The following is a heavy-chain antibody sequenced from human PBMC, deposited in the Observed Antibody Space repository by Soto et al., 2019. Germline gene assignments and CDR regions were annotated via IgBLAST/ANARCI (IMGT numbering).Heavy chain of an antibody. Sequence: GGSLRLSCAVSGFTFSLFGMHWVRQAPGKWLEWVAFISYEGRNKYYADSVKGRFTISRDNSKNTLSLQMDSLRPEDTAVYYCAKGRDSTLLRWQYFDNWGQGXQVTVSS. J-gene: IGHJ4*02. V-gene: IGHV3-30*18. CDR2: ISYEGRNK. D-gene: IGHD4-17*01. CDR3: AKGRDSTLLRWQYFDN. CDR1: GFTFSLFG.